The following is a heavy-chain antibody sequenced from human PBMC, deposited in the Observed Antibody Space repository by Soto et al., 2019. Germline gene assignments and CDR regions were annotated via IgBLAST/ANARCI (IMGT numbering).Heavy chain of an antibody. CDR1: GYTFNTFG. CDR3: ARGLGNYYGVDDY. Sequence: IQLVQSGAEVKRPGASVKVSCKASGYTFNTFGISWVRQAPGQGLEWMGCMSGYNAKRDYARKLKGRITLTTDPSTNTTYMELRSLTSDDTAVYYCARGLGNYYGVDDYWGHGHLVTVSS. J-gene: IGHJ4*01. V-gene: IGHV1-18*01. D-gene: IGHD3-10*01. CDR2: MSGYNAKR.